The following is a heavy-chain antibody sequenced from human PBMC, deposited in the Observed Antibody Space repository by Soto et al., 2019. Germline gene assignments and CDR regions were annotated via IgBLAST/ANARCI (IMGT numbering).Heavy chain of an antibody. V-gene: IGHV6-1*01. CDR3: ARERWFGDLLYSYCDY. D-gene: IGHD3-10*01. Sequence: QVQLQQSGPGLVKPSQTLSLTCTISGDSVSSNSAAWNWIRQSPSRGLEWLGRTYYRSKWYNDYAVSVKSRITIKPDTSKNQFSLQLNSVTPEDTAIYYCARERWFGDLLYSYCDYWGQGTLVTDSS. CDR2: TYYRSKWYN. J-gene: IGHJ4*02. CDR1: GDSVSSNSAA.